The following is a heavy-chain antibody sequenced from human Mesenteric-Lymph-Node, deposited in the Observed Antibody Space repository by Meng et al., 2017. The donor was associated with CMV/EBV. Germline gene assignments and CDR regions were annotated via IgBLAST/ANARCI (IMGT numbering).Heavy chain of an antibody. CDR3: ARKHDFWSGYYLYYYGMDV. D-gene: IGHD3-3*01. V-gene: IGHV3-7*01. J-gene: IGHJ6*02. CDR1: GFTFSSYW. CDR2: IKQDGSEK. Sequence: GGSLRLSCAASGFTFSSYWMSWVRQAPGKGLEWVANIKQDGSEKYYVDSVKGRFTISRDNAKNSLYLQMNSLRAEDTAVYYCARKHDFWSGYYLYYYGMDVWGQGTTVTVSS.